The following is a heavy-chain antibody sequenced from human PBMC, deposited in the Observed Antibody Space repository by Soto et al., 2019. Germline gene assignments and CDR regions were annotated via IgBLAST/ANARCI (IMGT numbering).Heavy chain of an antibody. Sequence: EVKLVESGGGLVQTGGSLRLSCAASGFTLSDRYMDWVRQAPGKGLEWVGRVRNKANSYTTEYAAFVKGRFTISSDDSQNTLYLQMNSLKTEDTAVYYCARSGWDSSSWSEDAFDVWGQGTMVTVSS. CDR1: GFTLSDRY. J-gene: IGHJ3*01. V-gene: IGHV3-72*01. CDR2: VRNKANSYTT. D-gene: IGHD6-13*01. CDR3: ARSGWDSSSWSEDAFDV.